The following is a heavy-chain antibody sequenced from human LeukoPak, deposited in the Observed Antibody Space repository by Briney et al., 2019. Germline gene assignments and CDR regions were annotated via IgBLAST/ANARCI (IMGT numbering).Heavy chain of an antibody. J-gene: IGHJ5*02. V-gene: IGHV3-15*01. CDR1: GFIFSNAW. Sequence: GGSLRLSCVVSGFIFSNAWLTWVRQAPGKGPEWVGRIKSKTDGETTDYAAPVKGRFTISRDDSKNTLYLQMNSLKTEDTAVYYCTTDHDYGDYAPQVAWGQGTLVTVSS. D-gene: IGHD4-17*01. CDR3: TTDHDYGDYAPQVA. CDR2: IKSKTDGETT.